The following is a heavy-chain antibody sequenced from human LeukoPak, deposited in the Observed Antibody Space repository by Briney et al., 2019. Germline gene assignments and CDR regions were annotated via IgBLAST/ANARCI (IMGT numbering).Heavy chain of an antibody. CDR3: AKSGVGGYGRPFDY. CDR2: ISWNSGSI. V-gene: IGHV3-9*01. Sequence: PGGSLRLSCAASGFTFDDYAMHWVRQAPGKGLEWVSGISWNSGSIGYADSVKGRFTISRDNAKNSLYLQMNSLRAEDTALYYCAKSGVGGYGRPFDYWGQGTLVTVSS. CDR1: GFTFDDYA. D-gene: IGHD5-18*01. J-gene: IGHJ4*02.